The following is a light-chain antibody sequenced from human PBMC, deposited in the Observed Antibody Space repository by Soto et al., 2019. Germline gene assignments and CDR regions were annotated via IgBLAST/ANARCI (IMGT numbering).Light chain of an antibody. CDR1: QSVSSY. CDR3: QQHSNWPPT. J-gene: IGKJ4*01. Sequence: EIVLTQSPATLSLSPGERATLSCRASQSVSSYLAWYQQKPGQAPRLLIYDASNRATGIPARFSGSGSGTDFTLTISSLDPEDFAVYYCQQHSNWPPTFGGGTKVEIK. CDR2: DAS. V-gene: IGKV3-11*01.